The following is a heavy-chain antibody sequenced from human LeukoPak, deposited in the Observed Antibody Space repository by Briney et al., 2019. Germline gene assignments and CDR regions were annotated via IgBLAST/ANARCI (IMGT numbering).Heavy chain of an antibody. V-gene: IGHV1-69*13. J-gene: IGHJ4*02. D-gene: IGHD6-13*01. CDR3: AREVLATGYSSSWYYDY. CDR2: IIPIFGTA. CDR1: RGTFSSYA. Sequence: SVKVSCKASRGTFSSYAISWVRQAPGQGLEWMGGIIPIFGTANYAQKFQGRVTITADESTSTAYMELSSLRSEDTAVYYCAREVLATGYSSSWYYDYWGQGTLVTVSS.